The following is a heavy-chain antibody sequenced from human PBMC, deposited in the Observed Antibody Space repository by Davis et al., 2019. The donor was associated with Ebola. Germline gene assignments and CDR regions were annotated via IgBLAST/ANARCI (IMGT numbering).Heavy chain of an antibody. D-gene: IGHD3-10*01. CDR1: GGSISSHY. J-gene: IGHJ4*02. Sequence: PSETLSLTCTVSGGSISSHYWSWIRQPPGKGLEWIGYIYYSGSTNYNPSLKSRVTISVDTSKNQFSLKLSSVTAADTAVYYCARGRGNGDFDYWGQGTLVTVSS. CDR2: IYYSGST. V-gene: IGHV4-59*11. CDR3: ARGRGNGDFDY.